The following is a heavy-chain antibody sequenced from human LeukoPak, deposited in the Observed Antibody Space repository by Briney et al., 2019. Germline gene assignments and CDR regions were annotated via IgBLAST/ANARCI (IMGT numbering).Heavy chain of an antibody. CDR3: AKVGSGYDLNPFDY. V-gene: IGHV3-23*01. J-gene: IGHJ4*02. Sequence: GGSLRLSCAASGFTLSSYAMSWVRQAPGKGLEWVSAISGSGGSTYYADSVKGRFTISRDNSKNTLYLQMNSLRAEDTAVYYCAKVGSGYDLNPFDYWGQGTLVTVSS. CDR1: GFTLSSYA. CDR2: ISGSGGST. D-gene: IGHD5-12*01.